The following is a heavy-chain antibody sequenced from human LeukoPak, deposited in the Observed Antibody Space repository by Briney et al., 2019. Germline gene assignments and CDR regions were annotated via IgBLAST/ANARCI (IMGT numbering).Heavy chain of an antibody. D-gene: IGHD2-2*01. CDR1: GYTFTNYG. J-gene: IGHJ6*03. CDR2: ISPYSGNT. V-gene: IGHV1-18*01. CDR3: ARESRDRICYHMDV. Sequence: GASVKVSCKASGYTFTNYGISWVRQAPGQGLEWMAWISPYSGNTKYAQKFQDRVTMTTDTSTSTAYMELRSLGSDDTAVYYCARESRDRICYHMDVWGTGTTVTVSS.